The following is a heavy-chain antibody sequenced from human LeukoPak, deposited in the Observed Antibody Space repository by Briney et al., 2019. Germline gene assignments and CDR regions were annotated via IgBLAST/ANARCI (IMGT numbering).Heavy chain of an antibody. CDR3: ARDLGSENDY. V-gene: IGHV4-31*03. Sequence: SETLSLTCTVSGGPISSGGYYWSWIRQHPGKGLEWIGEISYSGSTYYNPSLKSRVTISVDTSKNQFSLKLSSVTAADTAVYYCARDLGSENDYWGQGTLVTVSS. J-gene: IGHJ4*02. D-gene: IGHD1-14*01. CDR2: ISYSGST. CDR1: GGPISSGGYY.